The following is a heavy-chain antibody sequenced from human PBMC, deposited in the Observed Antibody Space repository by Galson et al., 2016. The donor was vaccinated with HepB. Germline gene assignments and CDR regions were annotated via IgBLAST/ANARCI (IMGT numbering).Heavy chain of an antibody. CDR1: GFTLSTYW. Sequence: SLRLSCAASGFTLSTYWMTWVRQAPGKGLEWVDNIKEDGSVENYEDSVRGRFTTSRDNAKSSLYLQLDSLSADDTAVYYCARHGNLRVGAALTYPLDVWGQGTVVTVSS. J-gene: IGHJ3*01. V-gene: IGHV3-7*01. CDR2: IKEDGSVE. D-gene: IGHD2-15*01. CDR3: ARHGNLRVGAALTYPLDV.